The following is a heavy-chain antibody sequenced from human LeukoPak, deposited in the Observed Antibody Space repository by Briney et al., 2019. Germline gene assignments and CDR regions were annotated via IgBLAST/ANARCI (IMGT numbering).Heavy chain of an antibody. CDR2: ISSSSSYI. CDR3: ARRLWFGEPGPSQKYYYYYYYMDV. CDR1: EFTFSSYT. V-gene: IGHV3-21*01. Sequence: PGGSLRLSCAASEFTFSSYTMNWVRQAPGKGLEWVSSISSSSSYIHYVDSVKGRFTISRDNAKNSLYLQMNSLRAEDTAVYYCARRLWFGEPGPSQKYYYYYYYMDVWGKGTTVTVSS. D-gene: IGHD3-10*01. J-gene: IGHJ6*03.